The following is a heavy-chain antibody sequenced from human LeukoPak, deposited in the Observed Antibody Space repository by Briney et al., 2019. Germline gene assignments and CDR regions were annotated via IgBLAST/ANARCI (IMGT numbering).Heavy chain of an antibody. CDR2: INPNSGGT. D-gene: IGHD3-10*01. J-gene: IGHJ4*02. CDR1: GFTFTAYY. V-gene: IGHV1-2*02. CDR3: ARSYMVRGVITTLYFDY. Sequence: GASVKVSCKASGFTFTAYYMHWVRQAPGQRLEWMGWINPNSGGTNYAQNFQGRVIMTRDTSISTAYMELSRLRSDDTAVYYCARSYMVRGVITTLYFDYWGQGTLVTVSS.